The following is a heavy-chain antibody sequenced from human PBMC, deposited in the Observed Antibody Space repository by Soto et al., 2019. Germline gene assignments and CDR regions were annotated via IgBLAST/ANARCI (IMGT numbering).Heavy chain of an antibody. CDR1: GFTFSSYS. D-gene: IGHD5-18*01. V-gene: IGHV3-48*02. CDR3: ARDGYSYGISSFDY. J-gene: IGHJ4*02. CDR2: ISSSSSTI. Sequence: PRGSLSLSCAASGFTFSSYSMNWVRQAPGKGLEWFSYISSSSSTIYYADSVKGRFTISRDNAKNSLYLQMNSLRDEDTAVYYCARDGYSYGISSFDYWGQGTLVTVSS.